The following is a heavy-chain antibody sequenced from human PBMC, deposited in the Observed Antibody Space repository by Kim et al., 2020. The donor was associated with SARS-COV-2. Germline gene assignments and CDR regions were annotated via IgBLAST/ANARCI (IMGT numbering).Heavy chain of an antibody. J-gene: IGHJ6*02. Sequence: GSIYYRGSTSYNPSRKRRVTISGDTSKNQFSLKLSSVTAADTAVYYCARHGEYDILTGYYIWPYGMDVWGQGTTVTVSS. CDR2: IYYRGST. CDR3: ARHGEYDILTGYYIWPYGMDV. V-gene: IGHV4-39*01. D-gene: IGHD3-9*01.